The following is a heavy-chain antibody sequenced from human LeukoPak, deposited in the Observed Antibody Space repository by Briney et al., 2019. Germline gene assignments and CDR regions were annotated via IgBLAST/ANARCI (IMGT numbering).Heavy chain of an antibody. J-gene: IGHJ3*02. Sequence: SETLSLTCTVSGGSISSYYWSWIRQPPGKGLEWIGYIYYSGGTNYNPSLKSRVTISVDTSKNQFSLKLSSVTAADTAVYYCARLKRQYAFDIWGQGTMVTVSS. CDR1: GGSISSYY. V-gene: IGHV4-59*01. CDR2: IYYSGGT. CDR3: ARLKRQYAFDI.